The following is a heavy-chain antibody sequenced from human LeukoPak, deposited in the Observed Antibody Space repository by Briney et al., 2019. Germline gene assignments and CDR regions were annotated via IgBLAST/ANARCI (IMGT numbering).Heavy chain of an antibody. V-gene: IGHV3-33*01. J-gene: IGHJ4*02. D-gene: IGHD3-22*01. Sequence: GGSLRLSCAASGFTFSSYGMHWVRQAPGKGLEWVAVVWYDASNKYYADSVKGRFTISRDNSKNTLYLQMNSLRAEDTAVYYCARERYYYDSSGYYFDYWGQGTLVTVSS. CDR1: GFTFSSYG. CDR2: VWYDASNK. CDR3: ARERYYYDSSGYYFDY.